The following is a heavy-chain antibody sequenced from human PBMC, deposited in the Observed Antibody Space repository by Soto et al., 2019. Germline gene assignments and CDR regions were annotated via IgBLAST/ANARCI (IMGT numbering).Heavy chain of an antibody. D-gene: IGHD2-21*02. CDR3: ARASCGGDCYSSGPYYFDH. J-gene: IGHJ4*02. CDR2: IIPILGIA. CDR1: GGTFSSYT. Sequence: QVQLVQSGAEVKKPGSSVKVSCKASGGTFSSYTISWVRQAPGQGLEWMGRIIPILGIANYAQKFQGRVTITADKSTSTAYMELSSLRSEDTAVYYCARASCGGDCYSSGPYYFDHWGQGTLVTVSS. V-gene: IGHV1-69*02.